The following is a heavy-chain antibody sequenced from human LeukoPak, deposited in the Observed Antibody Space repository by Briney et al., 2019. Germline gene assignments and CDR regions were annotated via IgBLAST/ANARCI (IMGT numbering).Heavy chain of an antibody. V-gene: IGHV3-7*01. J-gene: IGHJ4*02. CDR3: AKSLDY. CDR2: IKGDGSET. Sequence: GGSLRLSCAASGFTFGTSWMDWVRQAPGKGLEWVANIKGDGSETNYGDSTKGRFTIFRDNARNSLYLHMNSLRVEDTAIYYCAKSLDYWGQGTLVTVSS. CDR1: GFTFGTSW.